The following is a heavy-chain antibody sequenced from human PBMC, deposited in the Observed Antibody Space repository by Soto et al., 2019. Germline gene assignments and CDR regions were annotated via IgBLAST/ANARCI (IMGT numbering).Heavy chain of an antibody. CDR1: GGSISSYY. Sequence: SETLSLTCTVSGGSISSYYWSWIRQPPGKGLEWIGYIYYSGSTNYNPSLKSRVTISVDTSKNQFSLKLSSVTAADTAVYYCARDLGGRYNWNDETYDAFDIWGQGTMVTVSS. CDR3: ARDLGGRYNWNDETYDAFDI. D-gene: IGHD1-1*01. V-gene: IGHV4-59*01. J-gene: IGHJ3*02. CDR2: IYYSGST.